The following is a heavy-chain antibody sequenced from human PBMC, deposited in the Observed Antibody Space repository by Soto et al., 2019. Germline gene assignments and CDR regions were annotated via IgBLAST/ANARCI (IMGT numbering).Heavy chain of an antibody. CDR1: GYTFTSYA. J-gene: IGHJ6*02. D-gene: IGHD3-16*01. Sequence: QVQLVQSGAEVKKPGASVKVSCKASGYTFTSYAMHWVRQAPVQRLEWMGRINAGNGNTKYSQKFQGRVTIPRDTSESTDYMELRSLRCKETAVYYCEVGPLLWGDVWGQGTTVTVSS. CDR3: EVGPLLWGDV. V-gene: IGHV1-3*01. CDR2: INAGNGNT.